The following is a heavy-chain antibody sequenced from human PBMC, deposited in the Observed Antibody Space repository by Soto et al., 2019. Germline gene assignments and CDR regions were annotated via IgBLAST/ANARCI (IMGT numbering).Heavy chain of an antibody. D-gene: IGHD2-15*01. J-gene: IGHJ4*02. CDR2: IYYSGST. Sequence: SGTPSLTCTVSGGSFSSGDSYWSWIRQPPGKGLEWIGYIYYSGSTYYNPSLKSRVTISVDTSKNQFSLKLSSVTAADTAVYYCARDRIGYCSGGSCYGFDYWGQGTLVTVSS. V-gene: IGHV4-30-4*01. CDR3: ARDRIGYCSGGSCYGFDY. CDR1: GGSFSSGDSY.